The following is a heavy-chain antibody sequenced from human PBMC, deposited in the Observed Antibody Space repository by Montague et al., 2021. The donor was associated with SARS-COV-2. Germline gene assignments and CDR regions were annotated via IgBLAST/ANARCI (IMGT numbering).Heavy chain of an antibody. CDR1: GASISSSENS. CDR2: IFYSGTT. V-gene: IGHV4-39*01. CDR3: ARHVTFGEVVFALDY. Sequence: SETLSLTCTVSGASISSSENSWGWIRQSPGKGLEWFGSIFYSGTTYFNPSLRSRIAISVDTSKNQFSLKVTSVTAADTAVYYCARHVTFGEVVFALDYWGQGPLVSVSS. J-gene: IGHJ4*02. D-gene: IGHD3-16*01.